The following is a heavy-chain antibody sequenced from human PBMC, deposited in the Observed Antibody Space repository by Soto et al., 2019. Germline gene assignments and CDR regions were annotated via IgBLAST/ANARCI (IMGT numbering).Heavy chain of an antibody. V-gene: IGHV1-18*01. CDR1: GYTFFTYD. D-gene: IGHD5-12*01. CDR3: ARHHGPTTSENWFAP. CDR2: ISTYSGDT. Sequence: QVHLVQSGVEVKTPGASVQVSCQASGYTFFTYDISWVRQAPGQGLEWMGWISTYSGDTKYAQKFQGRVTMTTATAKPTPYLDLRSLRSDDTAVYYCARHHGPTTSENWFAPWGQGTLVTVSS. J-gene: IGHJ5*02.